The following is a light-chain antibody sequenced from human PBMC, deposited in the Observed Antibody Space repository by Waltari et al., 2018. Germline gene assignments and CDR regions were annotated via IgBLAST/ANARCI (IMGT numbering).Light chain of an antibody. CDR2: EVT. Sequence: QSALTQPPSASGSPGQSVTISCAGTRSDVVAHNYFSWYHQHPGKVPKLMIYEVTKRPSGVPDRFAGSKSGNTASLTVSGLQAEDEADYYCSSYAGTNNLVFGGGTKLTVL. V-gene: IGLV2-8*01. CDR1: RSDVVAHNY. CDR3: SSYAGTNNLV. J-gene: IGLJ3*02.